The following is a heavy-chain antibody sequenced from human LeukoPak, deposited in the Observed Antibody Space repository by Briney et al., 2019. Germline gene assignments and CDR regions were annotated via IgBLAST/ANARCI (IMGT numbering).Heavy chain of an antibody. CDR2: INPSGGST. CDR1: GYTFTSYY. J-gene: IGHJ4*02. D-gene: IGHD2-15*01. Sequence: ASVKVSCKASGYTFTSYYMHWARQAPGQGLEWMGIINPSGGSTSYAQKFQGKVTMTRDTSTSTAYMELSSLRSEDTAVYYCARVVHRGPLYYFDYWGQGTLVTVSS. CDR3: ARVVHRGPLYYFDY. V-gene: IGHV1-46*01.